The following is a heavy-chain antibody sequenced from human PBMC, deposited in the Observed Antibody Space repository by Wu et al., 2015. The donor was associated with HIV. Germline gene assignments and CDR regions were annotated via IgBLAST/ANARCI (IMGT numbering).Heavy chain of an antibody. Sequence: QVQLVQSGAEVKKPGSSVKVSCKASGGTFSNYSITWVRQAPGQGLEWMGRIIPMFGTTNYAQKFQGRVTITADESTNTAYMELSSLRSEDTAVYYCARNNGRYYYDSSSYDPYGMDVWAKGPRSPSP. CDR2: IIPMFGTT. D-gene: IGHD3-22*01. J-gene: IGHJ6*02. CDR1: GGTFSNYS. CDR3: ARNNGRYYYDSSSYDPYGMDV. V-gene: IGHV1-69*13.